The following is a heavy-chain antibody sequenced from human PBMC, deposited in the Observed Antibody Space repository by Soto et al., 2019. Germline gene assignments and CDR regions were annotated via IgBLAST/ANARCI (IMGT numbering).Heavy chain of an antibody. D-gene: IGHD2-2*02. V-gene: IGHV3-23*01. CDR2: ISGSGGST. CDR1: GFTFSSYA. CDR3: AKEGYCSSTSCYTGAFDI. Sequence: GGSLRLSCAASGFTFSSYAMSWVRQAPGKGLEWVSAISGSGGSTYYADSVKGRFTISRDNSKNTLYLQMNSLRAEDTAVYYCAKEGYCSSTSCYTGAFDIWGQGTMVTV. J-gene: IGHJ3*02.